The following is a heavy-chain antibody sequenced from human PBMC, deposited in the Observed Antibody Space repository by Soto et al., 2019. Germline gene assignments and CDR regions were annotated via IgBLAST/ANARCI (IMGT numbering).Heavy chain of an antibody. CDR1: GASISGYY. V-gene: IGHV4-4*07. CDR3: VRDGTKTLRDWFDP. Sequence: QVQLHESGPGLVKPSETLSLTCTVSGASISGYYWSWIRESAGKGLEWIGRIYATGTTDYNPSLKSRVMMSVDTSKKQFSLRLRSVTAADTAVYYCVRDGTKTLRDWFDPWGQGISVTVSS. CDR2: IYATGTT. D-gene: IGHD1-1*01. J-gene: IGHJ5*02.